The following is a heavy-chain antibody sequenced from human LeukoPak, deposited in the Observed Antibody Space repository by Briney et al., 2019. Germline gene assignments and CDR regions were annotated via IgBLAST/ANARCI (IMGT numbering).Heavy chain of an antibody. D-gene: IGHD3-22*01. CDR1: GFTYSNAW. Sequence: KTGGSLRLSCATSGFTYSNAWMNWVRQAPGKALEWVVHIKSKTHDRTTEYAAPVEGRFTISRDDSKNTLYLQMNSLQTEDTAVYYCTTTIYYDSSVYPVDHWGQGTRVTVS. J-gene: IGHJ4*02. CDR3: TTTIYYDSSVYPVDH. CDR2: IKSKTHDRTT. V-gene: IGHV3-15*01.